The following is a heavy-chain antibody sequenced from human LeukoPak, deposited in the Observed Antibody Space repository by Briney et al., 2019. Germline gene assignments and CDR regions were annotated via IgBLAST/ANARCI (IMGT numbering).Heavy chain of an antibody. V-gene: IGHV1-18*04. CDR3: ARAGTYYYDSSGAAGY. D-gene: IGHD3-22*01. CDR1: GYTFTGYY. J-gene: IGHJ4*02. Sequence: ASVKVSCKASGYTFTGYYMHWVRQAPGQGLEWMGWISAYNGNTNYAQKLQGRVTMTTDTSTSTAYMELRSLRSDDTAVYYCARAGTYYYDSSGAAGYWGQGTLVTVSS. CDR2: ISAYNGNT.